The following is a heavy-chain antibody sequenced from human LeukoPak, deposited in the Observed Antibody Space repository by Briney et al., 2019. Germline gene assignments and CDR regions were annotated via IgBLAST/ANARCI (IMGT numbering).Heavy chain of an antibody. CDR3: ARGPFGNCGGGPCHFRDIDNWYDP. J-gene: IGHJ5*02. V-gene: IGHV4-61*02. CDR1: GGSISSGDYY. D-gene: IGHD2-21*01. Sequence: SSETLSLTCTVSGGSISSGDYYWRWIRQPAGKGLEWIGRIYTSGSTNYNPSLKSRVTMSVDTSKNQFSLKLSSVTAADTAVYYCARGPFGNCGGGPCHFRDIDNWYDPWGQGTLVTVSS. CDR2: IYTSGST.